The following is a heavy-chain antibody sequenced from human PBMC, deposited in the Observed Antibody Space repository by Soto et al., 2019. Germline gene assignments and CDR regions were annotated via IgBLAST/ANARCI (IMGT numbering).Heavy chain of an antibody. D-gene: IGHD3-22*01. V-gene: IGHV4-39*01. CDR2: IYYSGST. CDR3: ARLDYYDSSGYFDY. CDR1: GGSISSSSYY. Sequence: SETVSLTCTVSGGSISSSSYYWGWIRRPPGKGLEWIGSIYYSGSTYYNPSLKSRVTISVDTSKNQFSLKLSSVTAADTAVYYCARLDYYDSSGYFDYWGQGTLVTVSS. J-gene: IGHJ4*02.